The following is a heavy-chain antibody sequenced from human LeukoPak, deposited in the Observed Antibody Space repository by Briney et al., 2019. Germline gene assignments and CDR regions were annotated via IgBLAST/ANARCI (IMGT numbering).Heavy chain of an antibody. CDR2: IIRIFGTA. Sequence: GASVKVSCKASGGTFSSYAISWVRQAPGQGLEWMGGIIRIFGTANYAQKFQGRVTITADESTSTAYMELSSLRSEDTAVYYCARGSWASTVTTYYYYYYMDVWGKGTTVTVSS. CDR3: ARGSWASTVTTYYYYYYMDV. CDR1: GGTFSSYA. V-gene: IGHV1-69*13. D-gene: IGHD4-17*01. J-gene: IGHJ6*03.